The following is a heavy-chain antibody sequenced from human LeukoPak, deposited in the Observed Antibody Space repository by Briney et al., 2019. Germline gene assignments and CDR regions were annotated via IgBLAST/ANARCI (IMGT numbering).Heavy chain of an antibody. J-gene: IGHJ6*03. CDR3: AREYYGDYAHPSYYYYLDL. CDR2: IYYSGST. D-gene: IGHD4-17*01. CDR1: AVSISSYY. V-gene: IGHV4-59*01. Sequence: SETLSLTCTVSAVSISSYYWSWIRQPPEKGLEWSGYIYYSGSTNYNPSLRSRATIAVDTSKNQFSLKLSSVTAEDTAVYYCAREYYGDYAHPSYYYYLDLWRKGTTVTVSS.